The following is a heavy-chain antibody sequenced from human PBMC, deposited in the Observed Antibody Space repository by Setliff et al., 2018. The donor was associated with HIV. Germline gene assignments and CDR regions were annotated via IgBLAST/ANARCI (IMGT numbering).Heavy chain of an antibody. CDR1: GGAISGSGYY. CDR3: ARHVDYFDSSGNDAFVI. D-gene: IGHD3-22*01. J-gene: IGHJ3*02. V-gene: IGHV4-39*01. CDR2: IYYSGST. Sequence: SETLSLTCSVSGGAISGSGYYWSWIRQPPGKALEWIGYIYYSGSTYYNPSLKSRVTISVDTSKNQFSLKLSSVTAADTAVYYCARHVDYFDSSGNDAFVIWGQGTMVTVSS.